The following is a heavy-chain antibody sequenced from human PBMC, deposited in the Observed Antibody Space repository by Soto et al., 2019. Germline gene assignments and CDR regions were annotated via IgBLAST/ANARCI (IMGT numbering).Heavy chain of an antibody. J-gene: IGHJ3*02. Sequence: HPGGSLRLSCAASGFTFSSYWMSWVRQAPGKGLEWVANIKQDGSEKYYVDSVKGRFTISRDNAKNSLYLQMNSLRAEDTAVYYCARDLLVYAPFSDAFDIWGQGTMVTVSS. CDR3: ARDLLVYAPFSDAFDI. V-gene: IGHV3-7*05. CDR2: IKQDGSEK. CDR1: GFTFSSYW. D-gene: IGHD2-8*01.